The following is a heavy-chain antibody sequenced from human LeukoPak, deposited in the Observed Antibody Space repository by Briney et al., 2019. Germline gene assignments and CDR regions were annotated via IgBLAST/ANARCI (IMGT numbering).Heavy chain of an antibody. Sequence: PGGSLRLSCAASGFTFSSFVMSWFRHAPGQGLEWVSAISGSGGDTYYADSVKGRFTTSRDNVKNTLYLQMNSLRADDTAVYYCAKDLTNYYESSGYPSWGQGTLVTVSS. CDR2: ISGSGGDT. D-gene: IGHD3-22*01. J-gene: IGHJ5*02. V-gene: IGHV3-23*01. CDR3: AKDLTNYYESSGYPS. CDR1: GFTFSSFV.